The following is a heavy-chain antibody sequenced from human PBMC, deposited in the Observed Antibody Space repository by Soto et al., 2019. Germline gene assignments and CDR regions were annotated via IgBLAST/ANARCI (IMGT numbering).Heavy chain of an antibody. CDR2: LSNDGRDQ. CDR1: GFTFTDYG. V-gene: IGHV3-30*18. D-gene: IGHD4-17*01. CDR3: AKDRAYGAASYYLDY. J-gene: IGHJ4*02. Sequence: PGGFLRLSCAASGFTFTDYGMHWVRQAPGKRLEWVAVLSNDGRDQHSADSVKGRFAISRDNSKNTLYLQMNGLRAEDTAIYYCAKDRAYGAASYYLDYWGQGTLVTVSS.